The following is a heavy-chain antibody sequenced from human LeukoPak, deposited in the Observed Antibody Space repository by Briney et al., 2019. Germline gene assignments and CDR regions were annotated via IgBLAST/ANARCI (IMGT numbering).Heavy chain of an antibody. CDR3: ARDADDSSGDGNWFDP. D-gene: IGHD3-22*01. J-gene: IGHJ5*02. V-gene: IGHV4-59*01. Sequence: SETLSLTCSVSGGSISSYYWSWIRQPPRKGLEWIGYIYYSGSTNYNPSLKSRVTISVDTSKNQFSLKLSSVTAADTAVYYCARDADDSSGDGNWFDPWGQGTLVTVSS. CDR1: GGSISSYY. CDR2: IYYSGST.